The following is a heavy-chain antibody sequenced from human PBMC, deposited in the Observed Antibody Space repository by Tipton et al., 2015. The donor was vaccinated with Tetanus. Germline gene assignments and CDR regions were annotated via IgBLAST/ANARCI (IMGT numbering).Heavy chain of an antibody. Sequence: QSGPEVKKPGASVKVSCKASGYTFTGYYMHWVRQAPGQGLEWMGRINPNSGDTNYAQKFQDRVTMTRDTSISTAYMEVSRLRSDDTVVYYCARGETGLEDYWGQGTLVTVSS. V-gene: IGHV1-2*05. CDR1: GYTFTGYY. CDR3: ARGETGLEDY. D-gene: IGHD1-26*01. CDR2: INPNSGDT. J-gene: IGHJ4*02.